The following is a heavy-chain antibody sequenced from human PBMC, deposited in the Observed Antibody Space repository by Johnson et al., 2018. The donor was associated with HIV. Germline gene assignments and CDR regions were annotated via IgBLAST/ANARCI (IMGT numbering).Heavy chain of an antibody. V-gene: IGHV3-30*02. D-gene: IGHD3-22*01. CDR1: GFAFSSYG. CDR3: AKDQGITMIVVVAGAFDI. J-gene: IGHJ3*02. CDR2: IRYDGSNK. Sequence: QVQLVESGGGVVQPGGSLRLSCAASGFAFSSYGMHWVRQAPGKGLEWVAFIRYDGSNKYYVDSVKGRFTVSRDNAKTSLYLQMNSLRAEDTAVYYCAKDQGITMIVVVAGAFDIWGQGTMVTVSS.